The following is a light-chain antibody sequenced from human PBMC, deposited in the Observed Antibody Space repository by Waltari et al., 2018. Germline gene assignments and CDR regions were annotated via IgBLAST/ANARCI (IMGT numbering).Light chain of an antibody. CDR2: ATS. CDR3: QHHVRLPAT. V-gene: IGKV3-20*01. Sequence: LSCSASQDIGHYLAWYQQKPGQAPRLLIYATSTRAAGIPDRFSGSGSGADFSLTITRLEPEDFAVYYCQHHVRLPATFGQGTKV. CDR1: QDIGHY. J-gene: IGKJ1*01.